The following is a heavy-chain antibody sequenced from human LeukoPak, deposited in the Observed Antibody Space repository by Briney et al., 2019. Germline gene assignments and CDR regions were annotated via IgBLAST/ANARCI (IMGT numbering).Heavy chain of an antibody. CDR3: ARDRYRPHYYFDY. D-gene: IGHD1-1*01. Sequence: ASVKVSCKASGYTFTGYYMHWVRQAPGQGLEWMGWINPNSGGTNYAQKFQGWVTMTRDTSISTVYMELSSLRSEDTAVYYCARDRYRPHYYFDYWGQGTLVTVSS. CDR2: INPNSGGT. J-gene: IGHJ4*02. CDR1: GYTFTGYY. V-gene: IGHV1-2*04.